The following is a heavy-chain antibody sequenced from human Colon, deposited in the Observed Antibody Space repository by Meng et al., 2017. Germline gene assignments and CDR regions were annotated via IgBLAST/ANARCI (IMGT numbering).Heavy chain of an antibody. D-gene: IGHD2-8*01. Sequence: VQQVQSRVEGRKRGASMKGSGKAYGDSCGDKGIGGVRRAPGQGLEWMGWVSAYNGVTTYAQKFQGRVAMTEDTSKSTAYMELRSIRSNNTAIYYCARTPFSAVHGTIGNWFDPWVQGTLVTVSS. J-gene: IGHJ5*02. V-gene: IGHV1-18*01. CDR1: GDSCGDKG. CDR3: ARTPFSAVHGTIGNWFDP. CDR2: VSAYNGVT.